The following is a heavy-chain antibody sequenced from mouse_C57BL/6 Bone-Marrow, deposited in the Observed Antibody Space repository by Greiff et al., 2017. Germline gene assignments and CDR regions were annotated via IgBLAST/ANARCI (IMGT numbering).Heavy chain of an antibody. V-gene: IGHV3-6*01. J-gene: IGHJ3*01. CDR2: ISYDGSN. CDR3: ARNRRFAY. CDR1: GYSITSGYY. Sequence: EVQLQESGPGLVKPSQSLSLTCSVTGYSITSGYYWNWIRQFPGNKLEWMGYISYDGSNNYNPSLKNRISINRDTSKNQFFLKLNSVTTEDTATYYCARNRRFAYWGQGTLVTVSA.